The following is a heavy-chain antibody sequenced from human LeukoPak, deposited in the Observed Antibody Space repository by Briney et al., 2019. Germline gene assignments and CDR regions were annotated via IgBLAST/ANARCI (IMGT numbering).Heavy chain of an antibody. CDR1: GGSITNYY. J-gene: IGHJ6*03. V-gene: IGHV4-59*01. CDR2: IHYSEST. CDR3: ARASVTYYYYYYMDV. D-gene: IGHD4-11*01. Sequence: SETLSLTCTVSGGSITNYYWTWIRQPPGKGLEWIGYIHYSESTNYNPSLKSRVTISVDTSKNQFSLKLSSVTAADTAVYYCARASVTYYYYYYMDVWGKGPTVTVSS.